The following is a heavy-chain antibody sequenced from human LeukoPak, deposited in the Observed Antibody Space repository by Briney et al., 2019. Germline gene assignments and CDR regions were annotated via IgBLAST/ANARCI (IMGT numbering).Heavy chain of an antibody. Sequence: GGSHRPSCAASVLTLSSYAMSCVSQAPGKGMEWVSEIRGSGGNTYYADSVKGRFTISRDNSKNSLYLQMNSLRAEDTAVYYCAKGSHVYDSSGSLDYWGQGALVTVSS. CDR1: VLTLSSYA. CDR3: AKGSHVYDSSGSLDY. CDR2: IRGSGGNT. J-gene: IGHJ4*02. D-gene: IGHD3-22*01. V-gene: IGHV3-23*01.